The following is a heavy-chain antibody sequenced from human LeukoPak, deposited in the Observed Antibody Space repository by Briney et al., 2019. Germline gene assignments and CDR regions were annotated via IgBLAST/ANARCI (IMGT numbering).Heavy chain of an antibody. J-gene: IGHJ4*02. D-gene: IGHD6-13*01. CDR3: AREDIAAAGTPYFDY. CDR2: ISSSSYI. Sequence: GGSLRLSCAASGFTFSSYSMNWVRQAPGKGLEWVSSISSSSYIYYADSVKGRFTISRDNAKNSLYLQMNSLRAEDTAVYYCAREDIAAAGTPYFDYWGQGTLVTVSS. V-gene: IGHV3-21*01. CDR1: GFTFSSYS.